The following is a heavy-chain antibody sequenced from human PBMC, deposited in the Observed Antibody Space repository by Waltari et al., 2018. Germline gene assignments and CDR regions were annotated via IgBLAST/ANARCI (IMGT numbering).Heavy chain of an antibody. Sequence: QVELQESGPGLVKPSETLSLTCSVSGDSLKNYYWNWVRQSPGKALEWIGFIQTSGTISYNPSLESRVTISVDTSKNQFFLNLNSVTAADTAVYYCARGLGYSAWFDPWGQGTLVTVSS. J-gene: IGHJ5*02. CDR2: IQTSGTI. CDR1: GDSLKNYY. D-gene: IGHD3-22*01. V-gene: IGHV4-4*08. CDR3: ARGLGYSAWFDP.